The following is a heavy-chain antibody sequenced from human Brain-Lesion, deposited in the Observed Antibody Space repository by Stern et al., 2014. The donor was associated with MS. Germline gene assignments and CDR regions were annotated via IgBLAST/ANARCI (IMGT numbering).Heavy chain of an antibody. CDR2: IYYSGFT. CDR1: GGSISSSTYY. Sequence: QVQLQESGPGLVKPSETLSLTCTVSGGSISSSTYYWAWIRQPPGKGLEWIGNIYYSGFTYYNPSLKGRVTISVDRSKNQFSLKLSSVTAADTAIYYCARHDSVPRPSQLYSARDRGPGYFDYWGQGTLVTVSS. V-gene: IGHV4-39*01. D-gene: IGHD1-26*01. J-gene: IGHJ4*02. CDR3: ARHDSVPRPSQLYSARDRGPGYFDY.